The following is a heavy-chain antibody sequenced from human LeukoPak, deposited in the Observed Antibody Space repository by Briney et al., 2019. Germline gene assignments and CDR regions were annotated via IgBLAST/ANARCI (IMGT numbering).Heavy chain of an antibody. D-gene: IGHD6-6*01. CDR1: GGSFSGYY. CDR3: ARGGITLYVAARVYHGFDP. Sequence: SETLSLTCAVYGGSFSGYYWSWIRQPPGKGLEWIGEINHSGSTNYNPSLKSRVTISVDTSKNQFSLKLSSVTAADTAVYYCARGGITLYVAARVYHGFDPWGQGTLATVSS. J-gene: IGHJ5*02. CDR2: INHSGST. V-gene: IGHV4-34*01.